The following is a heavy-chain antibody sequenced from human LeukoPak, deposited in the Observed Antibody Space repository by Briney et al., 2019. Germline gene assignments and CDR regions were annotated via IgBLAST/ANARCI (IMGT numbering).Heavy chain of an antibody. Sequence: PGRSPRLSCAASGFTFRSYGMHWVRQAPGKGLEWVAVISDDGRNKYYADSVKGRFTISRDDSKNTLYLQMNSLRAEDTAMYFCAKDRSRTWSFDYWGQGTLVTVSS. CDR2: ISDDGRNK. CDR3: AKDRSRTWSFDY. D-gene: IGHD6-13*01. V-gene: IGHV3-30*18. CDR1: GFTFRSYG. J-gene: IGHJ4*02.